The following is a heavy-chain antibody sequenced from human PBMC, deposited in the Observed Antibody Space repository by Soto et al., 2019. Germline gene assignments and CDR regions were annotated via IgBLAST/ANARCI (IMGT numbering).Heavy chain of an antibody. CDR3: ARVMAAMQNWLDP. CDR1: GGSISNVGYF. J-gene: IGHJ5*02. Sequence: QVQLQESGPGLVKPSQTLSLPCTVSGGSISNVGYFWSWIRQPPGKGLEWIGFIYHTGTTYYNSSLRSRVSISIDTSKSQFSLKLNSVTAADTAVYYCARVMAAMQNWLDPWGQVTLVTVSP. V-gene: IGHV4-30-4*01. CDR2: IYHTGTT. D-gene: IGHD2-2*01.